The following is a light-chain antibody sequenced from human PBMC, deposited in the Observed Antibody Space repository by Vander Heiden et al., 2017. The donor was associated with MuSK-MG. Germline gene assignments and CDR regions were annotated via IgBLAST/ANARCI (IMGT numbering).Light chain of an antibody. V-gene: IGLV3-1*01. CDR2: QDS. Sequence: SYELTQPPSVSVSPGQTASITCSGDKLGANLACWYQQKPGHSLVLVIYQDSQRPSGIPERFSVSNSGTTATLTICGTQAMDEADYYCQAWDSSTVVFGGGTKLTVL. J-gene: IGLJ2*01. CDR1: KLGANL. CDR3: QAWDSSTVV.